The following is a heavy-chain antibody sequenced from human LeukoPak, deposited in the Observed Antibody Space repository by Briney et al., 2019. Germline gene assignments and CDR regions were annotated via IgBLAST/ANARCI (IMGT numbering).Heavy chain of an antibody. D-gene: IGHD3-3*01. CDR1: GYSISSGYY. CDR3: ARVPYDFWSGYYSVVDV. Sequence: SETLSLTCAVSGYSISSGYYWGWIRQPPGKGLEWIGSIYHSGSTYYNPSLKSRVTISVDTSKNQFSLRLSSVTAADTAVYYCARVPYDFWSGYYSVVDVWGKGTTVTVSS. CDR2: IYHSGST. J-gene: IGHJ6*04. V-gene: IGHV4-38-2*01.